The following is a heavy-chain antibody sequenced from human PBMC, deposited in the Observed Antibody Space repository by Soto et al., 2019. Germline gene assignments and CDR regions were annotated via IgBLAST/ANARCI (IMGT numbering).Heavy chain of an antibody. CDR1: GFTFKNYV. Sequence: PGGSLRLSCEASGFTFKNYVMSWVRQTPGKGLEWVSGISSGGTTYYAESVKGRFTISRDNSKNTVCLQMNSLRVEDTALYYCANIVVMNQASDYWGQGTQVTVSS. CDR3: ANIVVMNQASDY. CDR2: ISSGGTT. D-gene: IGHD2-15*01. V-gene: IGHV3-23*01. J-gene: IGHJ4*02.